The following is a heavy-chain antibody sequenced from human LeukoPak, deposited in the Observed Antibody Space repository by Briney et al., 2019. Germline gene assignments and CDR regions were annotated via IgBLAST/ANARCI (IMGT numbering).Heavy chain of an antibody. D-gene: IGHD1-26*01. J-gene: IGHJ6*03. CDR2: ISSSSSTI. Sequence: PGGSLRLSCAASGFTFSSYSMNWVRQAPGKGLEWVSYISSSSSTIYYADSVKGRFTISRDNAKNSLYLQMNSLRAEDTAVYYCARAPRWELLMGYCYMDVWGKGTTVTVSS. CDR3: ARAPRWELLMGYCYMDV. V-gene: IGHV3-48*04. CDR1: GFTFSSYS.